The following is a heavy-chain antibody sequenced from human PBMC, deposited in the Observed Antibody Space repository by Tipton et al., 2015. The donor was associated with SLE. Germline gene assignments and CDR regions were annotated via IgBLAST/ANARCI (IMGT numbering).Heavy chain of an antibody. CDR1: GGSISSGGYY. CDR2: IYYSGST. J-gene: IGHJ6*03. Sequence: LRLSCTVSGGSISSGGYYWSWIRQHPGKGLEWIGYIYYSGSTYYNPSLKSRVTISVDTSKNQFSLKLSSVTAADTAVYYCARAGLATSYYYYMDVWGKGTTVTVSS. V-gene: IGHV4-31*02. D-gene: IGHD5-12*01. CDR3: ARAGLATSYYYYMDV.